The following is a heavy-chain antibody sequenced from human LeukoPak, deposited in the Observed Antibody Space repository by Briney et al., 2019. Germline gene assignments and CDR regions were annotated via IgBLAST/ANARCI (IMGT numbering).Heavy chain of an antibody. D-gene: IGHD1-26*01. CDR1: GFTFSSYE. CDR3: AITLYSGSYFLY. Sequence: PGGSLRLSCAASGFTFSSYEMNWVRQAPGKGLEWVSYISSSGSTIYYADSVKGRFTISRDNAKNSLYLRMNSLRAEDTAVYYCAITLYSGSYFLYWGQGTLVTVSS. J-gene: IGHJ4*02. V-gene: IGHV3-48*03. CDR2: ISSSGSTI.